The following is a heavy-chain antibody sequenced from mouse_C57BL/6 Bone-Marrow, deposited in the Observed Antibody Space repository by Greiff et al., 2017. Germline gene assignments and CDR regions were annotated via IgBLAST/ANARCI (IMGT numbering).Heavy chain of an antibody. Sequence: VQLQQSGPVLVKPGPSVKISCKASGFTFTDYYMHWVKQSHGKSLEWIGLVYPYNGGTSYNQKFKGKATLTVDTSSSTAYMELNSLTSEDSAVYYGARSVYYGSSFHWYFDVWGTGTTVTVSS. CDR2: VYPYNGGT. CDR3: ARSVYYGSSFHWYFDV. J-gene: IGHJ1*03. D-gene: IGHD1-1*01. CDR1: GFTFTDYY. V-gene: IGHV1-36*01.